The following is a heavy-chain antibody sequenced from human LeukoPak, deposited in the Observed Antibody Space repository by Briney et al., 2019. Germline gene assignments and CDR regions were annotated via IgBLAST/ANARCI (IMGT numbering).Heavy chain of an antibody. V-gene: IGHV4-59*01. CDR1: GGSISSYY. J-gene: IGHJ5*02. Sequence: SETLSLTCTVSGGSISSYYWSWIRQPPGKGLEWIGYIYYSGSTSYNPSLKSRVTISVDTSKNQFSLKLSSVTAADTAVYYCARGSYDSSGYARFDPWGQGTLVTVSS. D-gene: IGHD3-22*01. CDR3: ARGSYDSSGYARFDP. CDR2: IYYSGST.